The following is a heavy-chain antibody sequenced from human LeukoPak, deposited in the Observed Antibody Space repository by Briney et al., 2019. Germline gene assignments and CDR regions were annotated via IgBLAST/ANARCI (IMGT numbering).Heavy chain of an antibody. J-gene: IGHJ6*03. CDR1: GFTFSNYA. CDR3: AKDGYSSSWYFKYYYYYMDV. D-gene: IGHD6-13*01. Sequence: PGGSLRLSCAASGFTFSNYAMSWVRQAPGKGLEWVSAISGSGDNTYYADSVKGRFTVSRDNSKNTLYVQMNSLRAEDTAVYYCAKDGYSSSWYFKYYYYYMDVWGKGTTVTISS. V-gene: IGHV3-23*01. CDR2: ISGSGDNT.